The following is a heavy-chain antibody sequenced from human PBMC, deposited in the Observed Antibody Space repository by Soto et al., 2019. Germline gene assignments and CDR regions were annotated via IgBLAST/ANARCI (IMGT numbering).Heavy chain of an antibody. J-gene: IGHJ6*03. V-gene: IGHV1-69*04. CDR3: ARDEPGTTRPYYXDV. Sequence: ASVKVSCKASGGTFSSYTISWVRQAPGQGLEWMGRIIPILGIANYAQKFQGRVTITADKSTSTAYMELSNLRSEDTAVYYCARDEPGTTRPYYXDVWGKGTTVTVSS. CDR1: GGTFSSYT. CDR2: IIPILGIA. D-gene: IGHD1-7*01.